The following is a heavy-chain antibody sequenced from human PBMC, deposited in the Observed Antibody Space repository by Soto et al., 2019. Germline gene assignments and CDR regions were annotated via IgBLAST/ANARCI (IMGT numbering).Heavy chain of an antibody. CDR2: IYYSGRT. D-gene: IGHD3-22*01. V-gene: IGHV4-39*01. CDR1: GGSITSSSYY. CDR3: MLGSGWKDFDY. J-gene: IGHJ4*02. Sequence: QLQLQESGPGLVKPSETLSLTCTVSGGSITSSSYYWGWIRQPPGKGLEWIGNIYYSGRTYYNPSLKSRVTISVDTSKNQFSLKLSSVTAADTAVYYCMLGSGWKDFDYWGQGTLVTVSS.